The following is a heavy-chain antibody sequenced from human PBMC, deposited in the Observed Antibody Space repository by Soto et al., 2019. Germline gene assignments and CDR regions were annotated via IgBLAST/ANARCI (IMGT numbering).Heavy chain of an antibody. CDR3: ARGSRWLQLMDAFDI. CDR2: IIPIFGTA. V-gene: IGHV1-69*12. Sequence: QVQLVQSGAEVKKPGSSVKVSCKASGGTFSSYAISWVRQAPGQGLEWMGGIIPIFGTANYAQKFQGRVTIXEDSSXXTAYMELSSLRSEDTAVYYCARGSRWLQLMDAFDIWGQGTMVTVSS. CDR1: GGTFSSYA. J-gene: IGHJ3*02. D-gene: IGHD5-12*01.